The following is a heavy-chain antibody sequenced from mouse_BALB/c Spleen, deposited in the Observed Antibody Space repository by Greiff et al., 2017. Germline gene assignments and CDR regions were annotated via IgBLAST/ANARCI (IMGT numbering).Heavy chain of an antibody. D-gene: IGHD2-3*01. CDR1: GYSITSDYA. CDR3: ARRGDGYRAWFAY. Sequence: VKLMESGPGLVKPSQSLSLTCTVTGYSITSDYAWNWIRQFPGNKLEWMGYISYSGSTSYNPSLKSRISITRDTSKNQFFLQLNSVTTEDTATYYCARRGDGYRAWFAYWGQGTLVTVSA. V-gene: IGHV3-2*02. CDR2: ISYSGST. J-gene: IGHJ3*01.